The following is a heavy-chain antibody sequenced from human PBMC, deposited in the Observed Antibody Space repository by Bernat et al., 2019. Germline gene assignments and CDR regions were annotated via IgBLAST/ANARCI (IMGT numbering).Heavy chain of an antibody. CDR3: ATYPGVLGYCSSNSCRQIDY. V-gene: IGHV3-15*07. CDR2: IKSKTDGGTT. Sequence: EVQLVQSGGGLVKPGGSLRLSCAASGFTFTNASMNWVRQAPGKGLEWVGRIKSKTDGGTTDFAAPVKGRFTISRDDSKNTLYLQMNSLKTEDTAVYYCATYPGVLGYCSSNSCRQIDYWGQGTLVTVSS. J-gene: IGHJ4*02. D-gene: IGHD2-2*01. CDR1: GFTFTNAS.